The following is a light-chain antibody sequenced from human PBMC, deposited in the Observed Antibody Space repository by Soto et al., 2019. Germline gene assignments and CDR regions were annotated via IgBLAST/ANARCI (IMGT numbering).Light chain of an antibody. V-gene: IGLV2-14*01. CDR2: EVA. J-gene: IGLJ3*02. CDR1: SSDVAAYDH. CDR3: LSHPNRGTWV. Sequence: QSALTQPASVFGSLGQSITISCTGTSSDVAAYDHVSWYQKHPGKPPKLMIYEVAKRPSGVSNRFSGSRSGNTASLTISGLQAEDEADYYCLSHPNRGTWVFGGGTQLTVL.